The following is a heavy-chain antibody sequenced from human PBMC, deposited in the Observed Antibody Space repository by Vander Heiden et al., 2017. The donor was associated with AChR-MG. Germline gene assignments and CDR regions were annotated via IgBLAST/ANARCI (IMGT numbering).Heavy chain of an antibody. CDR1: GFSFSTNW. Sequence: EVQLVESGGGVVQPGGSLRPSCEASGFSFSTNWMTWVRQAPGKGLEWVANIKQDGSEKYYADSVKGRFTISRDNAKNSLYLQMNSLRAEDTAVYYCARVDYDYLWGRHRYIGAEYFQHWGQGTLVTVSS. V-gene: IGHV3-7*01. CDR2: IKQDGSEK. J-gene: IGHJ1*01. D-gene: IGHD3-16*02. CDR3: ARVDYDYLWGRHRYIGAEYFQH.